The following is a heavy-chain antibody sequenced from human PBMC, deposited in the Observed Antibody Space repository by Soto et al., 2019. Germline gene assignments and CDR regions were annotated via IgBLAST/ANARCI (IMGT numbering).Heavy chain of an antibody. CDR1: GGSFSGYY. D-gene: IGHD6-13*01. CDR3: ARGAGIAAAGNGQWFDP. V-gene: IGHV4-34*01. Sequence: SETLSLTCAVYGGSFSGYYCSWIRQPPGKGLEWIGEINHSGIINYNPSLKSRVTISVDTSKNQFSLKLSSVTAADTAVYYCARGAGIAAAGNGQWFDPWGQGTLVTVSS. CDR2: INHSGII. J-gene: IGHJ5*02.